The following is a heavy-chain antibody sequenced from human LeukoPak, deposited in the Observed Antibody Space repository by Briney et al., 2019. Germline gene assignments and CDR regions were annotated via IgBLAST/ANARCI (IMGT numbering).Heavy chain of an antibody. V-gene: IGHV1-2*06. CDR1: GYIFIVYY. CDR2: INPNSGGT. J-gene: IGHJ4*02. D-gene: IGHD3-22*01. CDR3: ARSFSSTDYDSSAYCS. Sequence: ASVTVSFTTSGYIFIVYYMHWVRQAPGQGLEWMGRINPNSGGTNYAQKFQGRVTMTRDTSIRTAYMELSRLRSDDTAVYYCARSFSSTDYDSSAYCSWGQGSLVTVSS.